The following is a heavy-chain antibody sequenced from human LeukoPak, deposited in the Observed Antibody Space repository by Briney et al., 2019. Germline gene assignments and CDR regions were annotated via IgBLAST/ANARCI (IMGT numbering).Heavy chain of an antibody. Sequence: GGSLRLSCAASGFTFSSYSMNWVRQAPGKGLEWVSSITSRSSYIYYADSVKGRFTISRDSAKNSLYLQMNSLRAEDTAVYYCAKEEGSGWFLDHWGQGTLVTVSS. V-gene: IGHV3-21*01. CDR1: GFTFSSYS. CDR2: ITSRSSYI. J-gene: IGHJ4*02. D-gene: IGHD6-19*01. CDR3: AKEEGSGWFLDH.